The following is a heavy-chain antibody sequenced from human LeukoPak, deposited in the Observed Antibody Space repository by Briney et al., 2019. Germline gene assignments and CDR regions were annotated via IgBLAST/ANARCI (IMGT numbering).Heavy chain of an antibody. CDR2: ISSSGSTI. Sequence: PGGSLRLSCAASGFTFSSYEMNWVRQAPGKGLEWVSYISSSGSTIYYADSVKGRFTISRDNAKNSLYLQMNSLRAEDTAVYYCARQYSSSARFVPWGQGTLVTVSS. CDR1: GFTFSSYE. J-gene: IGHJ5*02. D-gene: IGHD6-13*01. V-gene: IGHV3-48*03. CDR3: ARQYSSSARFVP.